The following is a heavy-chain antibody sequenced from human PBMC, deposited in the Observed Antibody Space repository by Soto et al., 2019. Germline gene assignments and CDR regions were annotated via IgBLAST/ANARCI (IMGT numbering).Heavy chain of an antibody. CDR2: INPHTGDT. V-gene: IGHV1-2*04. CDR3: ARDLGMTSLTTFWFAP. D-gene: IGHD4-17*01. Sequence: QVQLIQSGAEVKKPGASVKVSCKASGYTFTDSSIHWVRQAPGQGLEWVGWINPHTGDTKYAQKFQGSVTMTRDTSISTAYSDLLHLRSDDTAVYYCARDLGMTSLTTFWFAPWGQGTLVTVSS. J-gene: IGHJ5*02. CDR1: GYTFTDSS.